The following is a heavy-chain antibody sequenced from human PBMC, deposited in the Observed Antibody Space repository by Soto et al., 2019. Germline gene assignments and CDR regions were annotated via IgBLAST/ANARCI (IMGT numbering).Heavy chain of an antibody. CDR2: IYTAGST. Sequence: SETLSLTCSVSAGSISPYFRSWARPPAGGGLEWIGRIYTAGSTNYNPPRTRRVIMSLDTASIQFSLMLSSVSVADTAVYYCARDGCYFDRRDSGVYHNPGVDVWGQGTTVTVSS. D-gene: IGHD3-22*01. CDR3: ARDGCYFDRRDSGVYHNPGVDV. J-gene: IGHJ6*02. CDR1: AGSISPYF. V-gene: IGHV4-4*07.